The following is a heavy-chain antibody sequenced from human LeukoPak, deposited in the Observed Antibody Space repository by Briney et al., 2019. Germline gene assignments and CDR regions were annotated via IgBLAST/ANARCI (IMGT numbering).Heavy chain of an antibody. D-gene: IGHD3-10*01. V-gene: IGHV1-18*01. Sequence: ASVKVSCKASGYTFTSYGISWVRQAPGQGLEWMGWISAYNGNTNYAQKLQGRVTMTTDTSTSTAYMELRSLRSDGTAVYYCARVPFDEVDGSGSSPSNWFDPWGQGTLVTVSS. CDR1: GYTFTSYG. J-gene: IGHJ5*02. CDR3: ARVPFDEVDGSGSSPSNWFDP. CDR2: ISAYNGNT.